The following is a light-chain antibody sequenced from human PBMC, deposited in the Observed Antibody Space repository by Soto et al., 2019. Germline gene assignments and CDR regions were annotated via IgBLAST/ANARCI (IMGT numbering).Light chain of an antibody. Sequence: EIVLTQSPATLSLSPGERATLSCRASQSVSSYLAWYQQKPGQAPRLLMYGASSRATGIPDRFSGSGSGTDFTLTISRLEPEDSAVYYCQQYGNLMYTFGQGTKLEIK. CDR2: GAS. V-gene: IGKV3-20*01. J-gene: IGKJ2*01. CDR3: QQYGNLMYT. CDR1: QSVSSY.